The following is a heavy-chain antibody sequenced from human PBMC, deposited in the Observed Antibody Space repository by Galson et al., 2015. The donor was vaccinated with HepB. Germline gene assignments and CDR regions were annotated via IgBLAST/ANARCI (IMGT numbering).Heavy chain of an antibody. CDR2: VSYDDTTR. CDR1: GFTFSSSG. J-gene: IGHJ5*01. Sequence: SLRLSCAASGFTFSSSGMHWVRQAPGKGLEWVAVVSYDDTTRYYQDSVKGRFTISRDNSKNTVYLQMSSLRAEDTAVYFCAKVSRSSAGDCSARSCSTWFDSWGQGALVTVSS. D-gene: IGHD2-15*01. V-gene: IGHV3-30*18. CDR3: AKVSRSSAGDCSARSCSTWFDS.